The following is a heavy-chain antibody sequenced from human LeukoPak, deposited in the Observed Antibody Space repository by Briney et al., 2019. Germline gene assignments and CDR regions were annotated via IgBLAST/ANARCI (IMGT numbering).Heavy chain of an antibody. CDR3: AKDHWGIVLMVYGSYFDY. CDR1: GYTFTGYY. D-gene: IGHD2-8*01. V-gene: IGHV1-2*02. Sequence: ASVKVSCKASGYTFTGYYMHWVRQAPGQGLEWMGWINPNSGGTNYAQKFQGRVTMTRDTSISTAYMELSRLRSDDTAVYYCAKDHWGIVLMVYGSYFDYWGQGTLVTVSS. J-gene: IGHJ4*02. CDR2: INPNSGGT.